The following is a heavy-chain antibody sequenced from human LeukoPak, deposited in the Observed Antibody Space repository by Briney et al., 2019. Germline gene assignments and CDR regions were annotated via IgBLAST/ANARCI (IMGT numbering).Heavy chain of an antibody. CDR3: ARDLFRSERAGLNDY. J-gene: IGHJ4*02. V-gene: IGHV3-53*01. D-gene: IGHD3-16*01. CDR2: IYRGGST. Sequence: AGGSLRLSCAVSGFTVSSNCMSWGRQAPGKGLGWVSVIYRGGSTYYADSVKGRFTISRDNYKNTVHLHLNTLRSEDTAVYHCARDLFRSERAGLNDYWGQGTLVTVSS. CDR1: GFTVSSNC.